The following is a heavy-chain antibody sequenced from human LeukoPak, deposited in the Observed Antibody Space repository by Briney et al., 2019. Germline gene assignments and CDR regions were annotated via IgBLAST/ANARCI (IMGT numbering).Heavy chain of an antibody. V-gene: IGHV3-21*01. D-gene: IGHD3-10*01. CDR2: VSSSSSYI. CDR1: GFTFSSYS. CDR3: ARSSGSYKYYFDY. Sequence: GGSLRLSCAASGFTFSSYSMNWVRQAPGKGLEWVSSVSSSSSYIYYADSVKGRFTISRDNAKNSLYLQMNSLRAEDTAVYYCARSSGSYKYYFDYWGQGTQVTVSS. J-gene: IGHJ4*02.